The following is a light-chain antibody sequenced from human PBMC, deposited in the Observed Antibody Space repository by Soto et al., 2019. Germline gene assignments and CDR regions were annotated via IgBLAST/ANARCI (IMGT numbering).Light chain of an antibody. CDR1: QSISTW. CDR2: DAS. CDR3: QQYGNSPKT. V-gene: IGKV1-5*01. J-gene: IGKJ1*01. Sequence: DIQMTQSPSTLSASVGDRFTITCRASQSISTWLAWYQQKPGTAPKLLIYDASSLESGVPSGFGGSGSGTEFTLTISRLAREDFAVYYCQQYGNSPKTFGQGTKVDI.